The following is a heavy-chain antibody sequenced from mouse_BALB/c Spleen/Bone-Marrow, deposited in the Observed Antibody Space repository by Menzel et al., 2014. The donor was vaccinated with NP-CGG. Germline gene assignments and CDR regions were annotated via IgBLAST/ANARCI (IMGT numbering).Heavy chain of an antibody. CDR3: ARVGDNRHFDV. CDR2: IDPYYGGT. D-gene: IGHD3-3*01. CDR1: GYSFTGYN. V-gene: IGHV1S135*01. Sequence: LVESGPELEKPGASVKISCKASGYSFTGYNMNWVKQSHGKSLEWIGNIDPYYGGTTYNQKFKGNATLTVDKSSSTAYMQLKSLTSEDSAVYYCARVGDNRHFDVWGAGTTLTVSS. J-gene: IGHJ1*01.